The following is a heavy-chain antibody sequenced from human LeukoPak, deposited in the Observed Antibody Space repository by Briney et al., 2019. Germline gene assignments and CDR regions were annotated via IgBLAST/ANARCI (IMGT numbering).Heavy chain of an antibody. CDR2: INHSGST. V-gene: IGHV4-34*01. D-gene: IGHD5-18*01. Sequence: SETLSLTCAVYGGSFSGYYWSWIRQPPGKGLEWIGEINHSGSTNYNPSLKSRVTISVDTSKNQFSLKLSSVTAADTAVYYCAREGGGYSYGPINYWGQGTLVTVSS. CDR1: GGSFSGYY. J-gene: IGHJ4*02. CDR3: AREGGGYSYGPINY.